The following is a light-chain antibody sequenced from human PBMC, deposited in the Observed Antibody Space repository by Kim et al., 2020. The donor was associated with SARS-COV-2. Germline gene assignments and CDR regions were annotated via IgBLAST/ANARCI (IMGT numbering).Light chain of an antibody. J-gene: IGLJ2*01. V-gene: IGLV3-19*01. CDR3: NSRDNSGDHVV. Sequence: SSELTQDPAVSVALGQTVRITCQGDSLRTYYATWYQQRPGQAPRVVIYGKNNRPSGILDRFSGSSSGNTASLTVTGAQAVDEADYYCNSRDNSGDHVVFG. CDR2: GKN. CDR1: SLRTYY.